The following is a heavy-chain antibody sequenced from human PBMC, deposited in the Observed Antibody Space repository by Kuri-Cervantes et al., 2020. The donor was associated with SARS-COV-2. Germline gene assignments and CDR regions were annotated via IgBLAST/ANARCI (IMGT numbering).Heavy chain of an antibody. J-gene: IGHJ4*02. V-gene: IGHV1-2*04. CDR1: GYTFTDYY. CDR2: INPNSGGT. D-gene: IGHD2-15*01. CDR3: AKETTIVVVVAVAH. Sequence: ASVKVSCKASGYTFTDYYMHWVRQAPGQGLEWMGWINPNSGGTNYAQKFQGWVAMTRDTSISTVYMELSRLRSDDTAVYYCAKETTIVVVVAVAHWGQGTLVTVSS.